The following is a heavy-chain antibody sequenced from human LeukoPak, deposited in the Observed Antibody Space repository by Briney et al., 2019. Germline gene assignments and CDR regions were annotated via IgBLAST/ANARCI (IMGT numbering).Heavy chain of an antibody. D-gene: IGHD1/OR15-1a*01. J-gene: IGHJ4*02. V-gene: IGHV4-61*09. CDR3: ARGNNPISSLDY. CDR1: GGSITSGSNY. Sequence: PSETLSLTCTVSGGSITSGSNYWSWIRQPAGKGLVWIRHIYTSGSTNYNPSHNSRTTISDNTTNNPFFLKLSSVTAADTAVYYCARGNNPISSLDYWGQGTLVTVSS. CDR2: IYTSGST.